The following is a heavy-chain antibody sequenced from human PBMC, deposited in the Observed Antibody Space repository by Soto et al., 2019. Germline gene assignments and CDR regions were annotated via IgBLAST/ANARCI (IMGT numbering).Heavy chain of an antibody. CDR1: GGSFSGYY. Sequence: SETLSLTCAVYGGSFSGYYWSWIRQPPGKGLEWIGEINHSGSTNYNPSLKSRVTISVDTSKNQFSLKLSSVTAADTAVYYCARAEYFFDYWGQGTLVTVSS. V-gene: IGHV4-34*01. CDR2: INHSGST. CDR3: ARAEYFFDY. J-gene: IGHJ4*02.